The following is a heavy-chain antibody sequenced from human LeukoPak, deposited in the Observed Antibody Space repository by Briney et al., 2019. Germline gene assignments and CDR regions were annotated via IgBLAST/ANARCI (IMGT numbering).Heavy chain of an antibody. CDR2: ISGSGGST. CDR3: AKDPYDSSGYFSFHY. J-gene: IGHJ4*02. V-gene: IGHV3-23*01. Sequence: GSLRLSCGASGFTFSSYAMSWVRQAPGKGLEWVSAISGSGGSTYYADSVKGRFTISRDNSKNTLYLQMNSLRAEDTAVYYCAKDPYDSSGYFSFHYWGQGTLVTVSS. CDR1: GFTFSSYA. D-gene: IGHD3-22*01.